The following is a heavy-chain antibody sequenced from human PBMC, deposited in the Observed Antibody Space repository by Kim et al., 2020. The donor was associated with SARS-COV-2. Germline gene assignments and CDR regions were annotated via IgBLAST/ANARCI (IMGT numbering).Heavy chain of an antibody. CDR2: IYYSGST. CDR1: GGSISSYY. J-gene: IGHJ5*02. CDR3: AREGGYYYGNWFDP. Sequence: SETLSLTCTVSGGSISSYYWSWIRQPPGKGLEWIGYIYYSGSTNYNPSLKSRVTISVDTSKNQFSLKLSSVTAADTAVYYCAREGGYYYGNWFDPWGQGTLVTVSS. D-gene: IGHD3-22*01. V-gene: IGHV4-59*01.